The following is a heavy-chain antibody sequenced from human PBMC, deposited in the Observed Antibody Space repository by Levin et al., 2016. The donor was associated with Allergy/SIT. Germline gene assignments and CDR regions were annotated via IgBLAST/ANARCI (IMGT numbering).Heavy chain of an antibody. CDR2: IYYSGST. V-gene: IGHV4-39*01. J-gene: IGHJ4*02. Sequence: SETLSLTCTVSGGSIYRSSNLWGWVRQPPGKRLEWIGNIYYSGSTYYNPSLQSRLTISVDTSRNEFSLKLTSVTAADTAVYYCATVANNDYGDFRDYWGQGILVTVSS. D-gene: IGHD4-17*01. CDR3: ATVANNDYGDFRDY. CDR1: GGSIYRSSNL.